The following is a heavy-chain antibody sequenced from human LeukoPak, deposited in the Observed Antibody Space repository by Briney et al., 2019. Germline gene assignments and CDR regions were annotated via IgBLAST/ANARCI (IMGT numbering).Heavy chain of an antibody. J-gene: IGHJ4*02. CDR3: ARGPSEAGSDY. CDR1: GGSFSGYY. CDR2: INHSGST. D-gene: IGHD1-26*01. Sequence: ETLSLTCAVYGGSFSGYYWSWIRQPPGKGLEWIGEINHSGSTNYNPSLKSRVTISVDTSKNQFSLKLSSVTAADTAVYYCARGPSEAGSDYWGQGTLVTVSS. V-gene: IGHV4-34*01.